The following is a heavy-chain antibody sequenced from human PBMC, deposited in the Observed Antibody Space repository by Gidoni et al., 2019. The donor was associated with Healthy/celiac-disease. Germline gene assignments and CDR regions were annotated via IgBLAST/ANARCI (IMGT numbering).Heavy chain of an antibody. V-gene: IGHV4-31*03. CDR1: GGAISSGGYY. Sequence: QVQLQESGPGLVKPSQTLSLTCTVSGGAISSGGYYWSWIRQHPGKGLEWIGYIYYSGSTYYNPSLKSRVTISVDTSKNQFSLKLSSVTAADTAVYYCARAGEIVVVPGSPSHYFDYWGQGTLVTVSS. CDR2: IYYSGST. D-gene: IGHD2-2*01. J-gene: IGHJ4*02. CDR3: ARAGEIVVVPGSPSHYFDY.